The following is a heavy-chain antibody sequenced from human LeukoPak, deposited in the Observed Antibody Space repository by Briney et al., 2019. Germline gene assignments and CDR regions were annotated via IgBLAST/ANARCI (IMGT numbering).Heavy chain of an antibody. CDR1: GFTVSSNY. J-gene: IGHJ3*02. Sequence: GGSLRLSCAASGFTVSSNYVSWVRQAPGKGLEWVSVIYSGGSTYYADSVKGRFTISRDNSKNTLYLQMNSLRAEDTAVYYCARVTDPSRAFDIWGQGTMVTVSS. CDR3: ARVTDPSRAFDI. V-gene: IGHV3-53*01. CDR2: IYSGGST.